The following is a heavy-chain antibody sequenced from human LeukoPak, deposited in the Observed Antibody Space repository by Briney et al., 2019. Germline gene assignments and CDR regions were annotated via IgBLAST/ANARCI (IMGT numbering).Heavy chain of an antibody. CDR2: ISAYNGNT. CDR1: GSTFTSYG. D-gene: IGHD2-2*02. Sequence: GASVKVSCKASGSTFTSYGISWVRQAPGQGLEWMGWISAYNGNTNYAQKLQGRVTMTTDTSTSTAYMELRSVRSDDTAVYYCAREYCSSTSCYRTGDDFDYWGQGTLVTVSS. V-gene: IGHV1-18*01. J-gene: IGHJ4*02. CDR3: AREYCSSTSCYRTGDDFDY.